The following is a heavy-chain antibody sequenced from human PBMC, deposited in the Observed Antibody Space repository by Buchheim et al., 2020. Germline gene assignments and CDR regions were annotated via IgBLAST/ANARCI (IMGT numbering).Heavy chain of an antibody. Sequence: EMQLAESGGGLVQPGGSLRLSCAASGFTSGSYDMHWVRQGSGKGLEWVSGIGTAGETYYPGSVKGRFTISRENAKNSLYLQMNNLRAGDTAVYYCARDSVPGDGMWYFDLWGRGTL. J-gene: IGHJ2*01. CDR2: IGTAGET. D-gene: IGHD7-27*01. CDR3: ARDSVPGDGMWYFDL. CDR1: GFTSGSYD. V-gene: IGHV3-13*01.